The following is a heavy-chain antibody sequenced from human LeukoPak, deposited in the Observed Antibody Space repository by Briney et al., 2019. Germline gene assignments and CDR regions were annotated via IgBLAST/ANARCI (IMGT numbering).Heavy chain of an antibody. CDR3: ARADGTGGPYDY. D-gene: IGHD3/OR15-3a*01. CDR1: GFTVSSNY. CDR2: FYSGGNT. Sequence: GGSLRLSCAVSGFTVSSNYMSWVRQTPGKELEWVSVFYSGGNTNYADSVKGRFTISRDNSKNTLFLQMNSLRAEDTAVYYCARADGTGGPYDYWGQGTLVTVSS. J-gene: IGHJ4*02. V-gene: IGHV3-53*01.